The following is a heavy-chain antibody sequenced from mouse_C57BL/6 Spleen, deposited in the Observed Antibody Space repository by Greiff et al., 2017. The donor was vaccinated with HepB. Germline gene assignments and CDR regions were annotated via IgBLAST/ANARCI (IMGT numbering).Heavy chain of an antibody. V-gene: IGHV5-17*01. CDR3: ARHGSSLYYSMDY. D-gene: IGHD1-1*01. J-gene: IGHJ4*01. CDR2: ISSGSSTI. Sequence: EVQLVESGGGLVKPGGSLKLSCAASGFTFSDYGMHWVRQAPEKGLEWVAYISSGSSTIYYADTVKGRFTISRDNAKNTLFLQMTSLRSKDTAMYYCARHGSSLYYSMDYWGQGTSVTVSS. CDR1: GFTFSDYG.